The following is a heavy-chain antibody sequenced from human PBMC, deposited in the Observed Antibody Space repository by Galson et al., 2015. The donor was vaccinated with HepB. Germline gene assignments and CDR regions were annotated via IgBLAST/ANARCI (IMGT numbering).Heavy chain of an antibody. CDR3: AKDFLREWELLGGFFDY. CDR1: GFTFSSYG. J-gene: IGHJ4*02. V-gene: IGHV3-30*18. Sequence: LRLSCAASGFTFSSYGMHWVRQAPGKGLEWVAVISYDGSNKYYADSVKGRFTISRDNSKNTLYLQMNSLRAEDTAVYYCAKDFLREWELLGGFFDYWGQGTLVTVSS. D-gene: IGHD1-26*01. CDR2: ISYDGSNK.